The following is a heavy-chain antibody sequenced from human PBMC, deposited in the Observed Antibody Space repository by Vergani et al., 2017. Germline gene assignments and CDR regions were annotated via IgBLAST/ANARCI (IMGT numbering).Heavy chain of an antibody. CDR1: GYTFTSYG. CDR3: ASQVAVAGFEYYFDY. J-gene: IGHJ4*02. Sequence: QVQLVQSGAEVKKPGASVKVSCKASGYTFTSYGISWVRQAPGQGLEWMGWIIPILGIANYAQKFQGRVTITADKSTSTAYMELSSLRSEDTAVYYCASQVAVAGFEYYFDYWGQGTLVTVSS. CDR2: IIPILGIA. V-gene: IGHV1-69*10. D-gene: IGHD6-19*01.